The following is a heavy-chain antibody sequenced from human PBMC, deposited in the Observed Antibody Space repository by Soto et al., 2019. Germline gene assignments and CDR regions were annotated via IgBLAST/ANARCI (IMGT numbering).Heavy chain of an antibody. Sequence: EVQLVESGGGLVQPGGSLRLSCAASGFTFSSYWMHWVRQAPGKGLVWVSRITSDGSDTTYADSVKGRFTISRDNAKNTLLLQLNSLRAEDTAVYYCARDKVPFYGPGSFAYCGQGTLVTVSS. J-gene: IGHJ4*02. V-gene: IGHV3-74*01. D-gene: IGHD3-10*01. CDR1: GFTFSSYW. CDR2: ITSDGSDT. CDR3: ARDKVPFYGPGSFAY.